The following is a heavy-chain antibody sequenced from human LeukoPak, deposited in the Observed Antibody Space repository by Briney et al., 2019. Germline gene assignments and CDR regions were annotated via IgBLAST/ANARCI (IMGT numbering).Heavy chain of an antibody. CDR2: ISSSSSYT. CDR1: GFTFSDYY. D-gene: IGHD5/OR15-5a*01. CDR3: ARDGHYTIYELRFDY. V-gene: IGHV3-11*06. J-gene: IGHJ4*02. Sequence: GGSLRLSCAASGFTFSDYYMSWIRQAPGKGLEWVSYISSSSSYTNYADSVKGRFTISRDNAENSLYLQMNSLRAEDTAVYYCARDGHYTIYELRFDYWGQGALVTVSS.